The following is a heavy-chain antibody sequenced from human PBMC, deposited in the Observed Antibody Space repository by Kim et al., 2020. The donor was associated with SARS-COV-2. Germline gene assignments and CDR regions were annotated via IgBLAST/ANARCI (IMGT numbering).Heavy chain of an antibody. V-gene: IGHV4-31*03. CDR1: GGSISSGGYY. Sequence: SETLSLTCTVSGGSISSGGYYWSWIRQHPGKGLEWIGYIYYSGSTYYNPSLKSRVTISVDTSKNQFSLKLSSVTAADTAVYYCARGMGYYDSSGYPYFDYWGLGTLVTGSS. J-gene: IGHJ4*02. CDR3: ARGMGYYDSSGYPYFDY. D-gene: IGHD3-22*01. CDR2: IYYSGST.